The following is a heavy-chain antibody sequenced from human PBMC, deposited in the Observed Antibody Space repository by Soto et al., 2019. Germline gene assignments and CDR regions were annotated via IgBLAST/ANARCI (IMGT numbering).Heavy chain of an antibody. Sequence: SEPLSLTCTVSVVSISSYYWSCIRHPPGKGLEWIGYIYYSGSTNYNPSLKSRVTISVDTSKNQFSLKLSSVTAADTAVYYCARVRTRGDYDGDFESWGQVTLVPGSS. CDR3: ARVRTRGDYDGDFES. J-gene: IGHJ4*02. V-gene: IGHV4-59*01. CDR2: IYYSGST. CDR1: VVSISSYY. D-gene: IGHD4-17*01.